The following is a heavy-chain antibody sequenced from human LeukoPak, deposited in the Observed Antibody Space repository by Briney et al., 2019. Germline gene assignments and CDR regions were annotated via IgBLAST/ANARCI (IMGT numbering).Heavy chain of an antibody. CDR1: GYTFTNYY. CDR3: AKDRGSRNDILTGRPRASMDFDY. Sequence: ASVKVSCKAPGYTFTNYYMVWVRQAPGQGLEWMGIINPSSGTTNYAQKFQGRVTMTRDMSTSTVYMELSSLRAEDTAVYYCAKDRGSRNDILTGRPRASMDFDYWGQGTLVTVSS. V-gene: IGHV1-46*01. CDR2: INPSSGTT. J-gene: IGHJ4*02. D-gene: IGHD3-9*01.